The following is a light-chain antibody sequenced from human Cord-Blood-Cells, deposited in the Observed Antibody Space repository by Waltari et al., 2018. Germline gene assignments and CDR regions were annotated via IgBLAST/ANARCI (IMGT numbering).Light chain of an antibody. J-gene: IGKJ4*01. CDR3: QQYDNLPLT. Sequence: DIQMTQSPSSLSASVGDRVTITCQASQGISNYLNWYPQKPGKAPKPLIYDASNLETGVPSRFSGSGSGTEFTFTISSLQPEDIATYYCQQYDNLPLTFGGGTKVEIK. CDR1: QGISNY. V-gene: IGKV1-33*01. CDR2: DAS.